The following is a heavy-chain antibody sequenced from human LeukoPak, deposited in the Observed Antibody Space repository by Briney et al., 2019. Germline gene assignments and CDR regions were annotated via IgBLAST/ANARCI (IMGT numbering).Heavy chain of an antibody. CDR3: ARECPRYDSSGYCSAFDI. CDR1: GGSISSGSYY. Sequence: PSETLSLTCTVSGGSISSGSYYWSWIRQPAGKGLEWIGRIYTSGSTNYNPSLKSRVTISVHTSKNQFSLKLSSVTAADTAVYYCARECPRYDSSGYCSAFDIWGQGTMVTVSS. J-gene: IGHJ3*02. CDR2: IYTSGST. D-gene: IGHD3-22*01. V-gene: IGHV4-61*02.